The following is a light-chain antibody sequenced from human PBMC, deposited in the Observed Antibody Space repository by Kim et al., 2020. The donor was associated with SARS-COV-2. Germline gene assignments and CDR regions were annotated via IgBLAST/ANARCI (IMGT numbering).Light chain of an antibody. J-gene: IGLJ2*01. CDR2: QHN. V-gene: IGLV3-1*01. Sequence: SYELTQPPSVSVSPGQTASITCSGDKLGDKYACWYQQKPGQSPVLVIYQHNKRPSGIPERFSGSNPGKTATLTISGTQALDEADYYCQAWDSSTVVFGGGTQLTVL. CDR3: QAWDSSTVV. CDR1: KLGDKY.